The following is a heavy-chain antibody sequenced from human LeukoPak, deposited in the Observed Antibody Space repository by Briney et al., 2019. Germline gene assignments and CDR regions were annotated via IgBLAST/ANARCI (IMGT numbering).Heavy chain of an antibody. CDR3: ARGDCIGGRCPGFDP. D-gene: IGHD2-15*01. Sequence: SETLSLTCGVYGGSFSGYYWSWIRQPPGKGLEWIGEMNHSGSTNYNPSLKSRVTISVDTSKNQFSLKLSSVTAADTAVYSCARGDCIGGRCPGFDPWGQGTLDILSS. CDR2: MNHSGST. CDR1: GGSFSGYY. V-gene: IGHV4-34*01. J-gene: IGHJ5*02.